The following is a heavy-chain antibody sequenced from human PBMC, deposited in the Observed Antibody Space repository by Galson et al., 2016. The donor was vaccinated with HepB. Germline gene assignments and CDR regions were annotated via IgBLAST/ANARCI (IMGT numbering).Heavy chain of an antibody. CDR2: MYHSGNT. J-gene: IGHJ4*02. Sequence: ETLSLTCSVSGYSISSGYYWGWIRQPPGKGLEWIGSMYHSGNTYYNPSLKSRVTISADTSKNQFSLRLSSVTAADTAMYYCAREGTYWGQGILVTVSS. V-gene: IGHV4-38-2*02. CDR1: GYSISSGYY. CDR3: AREGTY.